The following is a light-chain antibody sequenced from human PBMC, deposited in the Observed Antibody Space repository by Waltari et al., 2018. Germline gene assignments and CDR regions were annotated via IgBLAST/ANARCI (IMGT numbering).Light chain of an antibody. Sequence: EIVLTQSPATLSLSPGERATLSCRASQTVTSYLAWYQQNSGQAPRLLIYAASNRAAGIPARFSGKGSGTNFTLTISGLETEDFAVYYCQQRSNWPLTFGGGTRLEIK. CDR1: QTVTSY. CDR2: AAS. J-gene: IGKJ4*01. V-gene: IGKV3-11*01. CDR3: QQRSNWPLT.